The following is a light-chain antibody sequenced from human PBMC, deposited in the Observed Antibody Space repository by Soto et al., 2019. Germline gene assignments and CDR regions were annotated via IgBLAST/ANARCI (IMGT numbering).Light chain of an antibody. J-gene: IGKJ5*01. Sequence: DVVLTQSPLSLPVTLGQPASISCRSTQSLVYSDGNIYLNWFQQRPGQSPRSLNYKVSNRDSGVPDRFSGSGSGTDFTLKISRVEAEDVGVYYCMQGTHWPPITFGQGTRLEIK. CDR1: QSLVYSDGNIY. CDR3: MQGTHWPPIT. CDR2: KVS. V-gene: IGKV2-30*01.